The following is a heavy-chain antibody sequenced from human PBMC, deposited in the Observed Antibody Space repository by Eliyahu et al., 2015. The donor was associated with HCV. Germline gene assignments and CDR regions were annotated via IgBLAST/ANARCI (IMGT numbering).Heavy chain of an antibody. CDR1: GFPFSSYG. CDR2: IWYDGSNK. J-gene: IGHJ3*02. D-gene: IGHD3-10*02. CDR3: AREGTATEYYYVADAFDI. V-gene: IGHV3-33*01. Sequence: QVQLVESGGGVVQPGRSLRLSCAASGFPFSSYGMHWVRQAPGKGLXWVAVIWYDGSNKYYADSVKGRFTISRDNSKNTLYLQMNSLRAEDTAVYYCAREGTATEYYYVADAFDIWGQGTMVTVSS.